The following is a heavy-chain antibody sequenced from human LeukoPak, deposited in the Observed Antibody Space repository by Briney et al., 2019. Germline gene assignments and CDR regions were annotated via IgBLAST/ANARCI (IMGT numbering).Heavy chain of an antibody. Sequence: PGGSLRLSFAASGFTFSIHEMNWVRQAPGKGLQWVSYISASGSTIYYADSVKGRFTISRDNAKNLLYLEMKGLRAEDTAVYYCARALGTCPGGSCAIDYWGQGTLVTVSS. D-gene: IGHD2-15*01. V-gene: IGHV3-48*03. CDR1: GFTFSIHE. J-gene: IGHJ4*02. CDR2: ISASGSTI. CDR3: ARALGTCPGGSCAIDY.